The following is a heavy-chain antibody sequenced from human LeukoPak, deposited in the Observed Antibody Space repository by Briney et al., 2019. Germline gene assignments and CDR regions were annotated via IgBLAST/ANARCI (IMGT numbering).Heavy chain of an antibody. D-gene: IGHD5-18*01. CDR1: GFTFSTSA. V-gene: IGHV3-64*02. J-gene: IGHJ4*02. Sequence: GGSLRLSCTASGFTFSTSAMHWVRQAPGKGLEYISAISDTGSSTYYAESVEGRFTTSRDNSKNSLYLQMNSLRAGDTAVYYCARGALYSYGSIDYWGQGTLVTVSS. CDR3: ARGALYSYGSIDY. CDR2: ISDTGSST.